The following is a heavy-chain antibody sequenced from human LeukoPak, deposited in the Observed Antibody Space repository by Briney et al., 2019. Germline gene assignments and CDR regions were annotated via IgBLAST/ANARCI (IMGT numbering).Heavy chain of an antibody. D-gene: IGHD5-18*01. CDR2: ISSSSSYT. CDR3: ARDLFRGYSYGAHAFDI. J-gene: IGHJ3*02. CDR1: GFTFSSYW. V-gene: IGHV3-21*01. Sequence: PGGSLRLSCAASGFTFSSYWMSWVRQAPGKGLEWVSSISSSSSYTYYADSVKGRFTISRDNAKNSLYLQMNSLRAEDTAVYYCARDLFRGYSYGAHAFDIWGQGTMVTVSS.